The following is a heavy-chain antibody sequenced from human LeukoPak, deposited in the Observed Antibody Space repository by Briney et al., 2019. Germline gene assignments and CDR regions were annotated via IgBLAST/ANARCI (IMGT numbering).Heavy chain of an antibody. CDR2: IIPIFGTA. CDR1: GGTFSSYA. Sequence: GASVKVSCKASGGTFSSYAISWVRQAPGQGLEWMGGIIPIFGTANYAQKFQGRVTITTDESTSTAYMELSSLRSEDTAVYYCASSSLPTYYYDSSGYYYYSLDYWGQGTLVTVSS. CDR3: ASSSLPTYYYDSSGYYYYSLDY. D-gene: IGHD3-22*01. V-gene: IGHV1-69*05. J-gene: IGHJ4*02.